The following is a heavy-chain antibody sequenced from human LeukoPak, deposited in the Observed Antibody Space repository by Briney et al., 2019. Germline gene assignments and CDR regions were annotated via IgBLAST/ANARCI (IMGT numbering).Heavy chain of an antibody. CDR3: ARQDGLWVGDLGGWFDF. CDR2: ISTTGST. D-gene: IGHD3-10*01. J-gene: IGHJ5*01. CDR1: GTPISRHY. Sequence: SETLSLTCTVSGTPISRHYWSWLRQSAGLGLEWLGYISTTGSTTYTPSLEGRVTMSEDTSQNQLSLTLSSVTAADTAVYFCARQDGLWVGDLGGWFDFWGQGIQVTVSS. V-gene: IGHV4-4*09.